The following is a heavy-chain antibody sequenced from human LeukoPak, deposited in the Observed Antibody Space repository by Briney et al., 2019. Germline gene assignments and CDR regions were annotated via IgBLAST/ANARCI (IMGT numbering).Heavy chain of an antibody. V-gene: IGHV1-69*06. CDR3: ARGVDYHYYYMDV. Sequence: SVKVSCKASGGTFSSYAISWVRQAPGQGLEWMGGIIPIFGTANYAQKFQGRVTITADKSTSTAYMELSSLRSEDTAVYYCARGVDYHYYYMDVWGKGTTVTVSS. J-gene: IGHJ6*03. CDR1: GGTFSSYA. D-gene: IGHD2-15*01. CDR2: IIPIFGTA.